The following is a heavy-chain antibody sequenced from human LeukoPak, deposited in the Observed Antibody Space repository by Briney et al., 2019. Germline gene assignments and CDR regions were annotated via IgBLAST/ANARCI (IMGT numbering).Heavy chain of an antibody. V-gene: IGHV3-7*01. CDR1: GFTFSSYW. CDR2: IKQDGSEK. Sequence: PGGSLRLSCAASGFTFSSYWMSWVRQAPGKGLEWVANIKQDGSEKYYVDSVKGRFTISRDNAKNSLYLQMNSLRAEDTAVYYCAKDQQREQLWFGESPFDYWGQGTLVTVSS. CDR3: AKDQQREQLWFGESPFDY. D-gene: IGHD3-10*01. J-gene: IGHJ4*02.